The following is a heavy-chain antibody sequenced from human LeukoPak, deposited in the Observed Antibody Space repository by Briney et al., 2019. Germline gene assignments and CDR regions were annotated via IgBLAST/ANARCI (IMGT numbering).Heavy chain of an antibody. CDR1: GFPFIEYS. CDR3: ARDHNYAFDN. CDR2: IGIDSGNT. J-gene: IGHJ4*02. Sequence: GGSLRLSCTASGFPFIEYSMNWVRQAPGKGLEWISYIGIDSGNTKYADSVRGRFTISTDKAKNSLYLQMNSLRVEDTAVYYCARDHNYAFDNWGQGTLVSVAS. V-gene: IGHV3-48*01. D-gene: IGHD1-1*01.